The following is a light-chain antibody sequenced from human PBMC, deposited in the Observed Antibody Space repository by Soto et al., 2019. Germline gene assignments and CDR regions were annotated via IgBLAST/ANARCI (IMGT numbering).Light chain of an antibody. CDR1: NIGSKS. CDR2: NEV. Sequence: SYELTQPPSVSVAPGKTASITCGGTNIGSKSVHWYQQKSGQAPVLVIYNEVDRPSGIPERFSGSNHGNTATLTISRVEAGDEAAYYCHVWDSDRDHPVFGGGTKLTVL. CDR3: HVWDSDRDHPV. V-gene: IGLV3-21*04. J-gene: IGLJ2*01.